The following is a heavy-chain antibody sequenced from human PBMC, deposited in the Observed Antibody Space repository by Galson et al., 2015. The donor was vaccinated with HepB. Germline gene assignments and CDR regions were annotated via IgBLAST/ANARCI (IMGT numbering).Heavy chain of an antibody. CDR1: GFTFGDYA. D-gene: IGHD3-22*01. J-gene: IGHJ4*02. Sequence: SLRLSCAASGFTFGDYAMSWFRQMPGKGLEWMGRIDPSDSYTNYSPSFQGHVTISADKSISTAYLQWSSLKASDTAMYYCARLDYYDSSGYLGYWGQGTLVTVSS. CDR3: ARLDYYDSSGYLGY. CDR2: IDPSDSYT. V-gene: IGHV5-10-1*01.